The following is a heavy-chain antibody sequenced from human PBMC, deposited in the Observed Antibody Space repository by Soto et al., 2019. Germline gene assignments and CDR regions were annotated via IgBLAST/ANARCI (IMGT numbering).Heavy chain of an antibody. CDR3: ARVKLWFGDLLENYFDY. CDR1: GDSISSGDYY. Sequence: SETLSLTCTVSGDSISSGDYYWSWIRQPPGKGLEWIGHIYYSGSTSYSPSVKSRGTISVDTSKNQFSLKLTSVTAADTAVYYCARVKLWFGDLLENYFDYWGQGALVTVSS. D-gene: IGHD3-10*01. V-gene: IGHV4-30-4*01. CDR2: IYYSGST. J-gene: IGHJ4*02.